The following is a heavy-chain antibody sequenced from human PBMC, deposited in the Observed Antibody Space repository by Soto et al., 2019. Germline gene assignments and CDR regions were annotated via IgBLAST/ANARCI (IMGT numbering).Heavy chain of an antibody. CDR3: ARPNSSGYYSPFDS. V-gene: IGHV1-3*01. J-gene: IGHJ4*02. D-gene: IGHD3-22*01. Sequence: GASVKVSCKASGYTFTNYAMHWVRQAPGQRLEWMGWINGANGNTKYSQKFQDRVTITRDTSASTAYMEVSSLKSEDTAVYYCARPNSSGYYSPFDSWGQGTLVTVSS. CDR2: INGANGNT. CDR1: GYTFTNYA.